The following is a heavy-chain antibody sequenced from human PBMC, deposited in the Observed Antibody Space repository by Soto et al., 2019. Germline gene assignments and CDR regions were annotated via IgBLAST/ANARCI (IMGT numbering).Heavy chain of an antibody. Sequence: EVQLVESGGGLVQPGRSLRLSCAASGFTFDDYAMHWVRQAPGKGLEWVSGISRNSGSIGYADSVKGRFTISRDNAKNSLYLQMNSLRAEDTALYYCAKDSRGSSGWYRFDYWGQGTLVTVSS. D-gene: IGHD6-19*01. CDR2: ISRNSGSI. CDR1: GFTFDDYA. V-gene: IGHV3-9*01. CDR3: AKDSRGSSGWYRFDY. J-gene: IGHJ4*02.